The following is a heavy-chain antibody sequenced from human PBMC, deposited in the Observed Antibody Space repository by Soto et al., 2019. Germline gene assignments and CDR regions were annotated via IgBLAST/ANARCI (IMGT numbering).Heavy chain of an antibody. CDR1: GYTFTTYY. CDR3: AGYCSSTSCYTWVFDI. Sequence: ASVTVSCKASGYTFTTYYMHWVRQAPGQGLEWMGIINPSGGSTSYAQKFQGRVTMTRDTSTSTVYMELSSLRSEDTAVYYCAGYCSSTSCYTWVFDIWGQGTMVTVS. CDR2: INPSGGST. J-gene: IGHJ3*02. D-gene: IGHD2-2*02. V-gene: IGHV1-46*01.